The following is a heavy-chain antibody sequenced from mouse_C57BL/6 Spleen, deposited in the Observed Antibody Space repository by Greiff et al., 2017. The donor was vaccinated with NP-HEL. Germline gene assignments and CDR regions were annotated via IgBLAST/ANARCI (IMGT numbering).Heavy chain of an antibody. D-gene: IGHD1-1*01. V-gene: IGHV5-16*01. CDR2: INYDGSST. CDR1: GFTFSDYY. CDR3: ARGGYGSSYLYFDV. J-gene: IGHJ1*03. Sequence: EVMLVESEGGLVQPGSSMKLSCTASGFTFSDYYMAWVRQVPEKGLEWVANINYDGSSTYYLDSLKSRFIISRDNAKNTLYLQMSSLKSEDTATYYCARGGYGSSYLYFDVWGTGTTVTVSS.